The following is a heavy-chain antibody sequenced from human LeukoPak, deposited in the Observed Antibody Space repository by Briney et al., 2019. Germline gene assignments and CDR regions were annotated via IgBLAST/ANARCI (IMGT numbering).Heavy chain of an antibody. CDR2: IYDSWNT. CDR3: ARDQIGYGLDY. CDR1: SGSINNHY. V-gene: IGHV4-59*11. J-gene: IGHJ4*02. Sequence: SETLSLTCIVSSGSINNHYWSWIRQPPGKGLEWIGYIYDSWNTNYNPSLQSRVTISMDASRNQFSLNLTSVTAADTAVYYCARDQIGYGLDYWGRGTLVTVSS. D-gene: IGHD5-18*01.